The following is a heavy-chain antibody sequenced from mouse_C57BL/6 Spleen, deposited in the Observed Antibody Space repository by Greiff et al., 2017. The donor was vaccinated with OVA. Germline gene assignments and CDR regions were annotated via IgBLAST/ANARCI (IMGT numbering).Heavy chain of an antibody. CDR1: GYTFTGYW. V-gene: IGHV1-9*01. Sequence: VQLQQSGAELMKPGASVKLSCKATGYTFTGYWIEWVKQRHGNGLEWIGEILPGSGSTNYKVKFKGKATFTADTSSNTAYMQLSSLTTEYSAIYYCARSDDGYSYFDYWGQGTTLTVSS. CDR3: ARSDDGYSYFDY. J-gene: IGHJ2*01. D-gene: IGHD2-3*01. CDR2: ILPGSGST.